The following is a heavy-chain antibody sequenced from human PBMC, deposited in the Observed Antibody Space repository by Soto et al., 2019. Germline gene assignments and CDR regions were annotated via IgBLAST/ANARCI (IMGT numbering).Heavy chain of an antibody. CDR3: ARESGIPGKFWYVDI. J-gene: IGHJ2*01. CDR2: VNPKRGGT. V-gene: IGHV1-2*07. CDR1: GYTFSDYF. Sequence: QAQLVQSGTEVKKPGASVRVSCKTYGYTFSDYFLHWVRQAPGQGPEWMGFVNPKRGGTQYAHKFQGRVSMTRDTSINSVYVDLSGLTSDDTAVYFCARESGIPGKFWYVDIWGRGTLVTVSS.